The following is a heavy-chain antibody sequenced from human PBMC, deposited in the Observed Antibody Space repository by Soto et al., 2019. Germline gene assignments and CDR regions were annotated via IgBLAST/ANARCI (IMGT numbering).Heavy chain of an antibody. CDR3: AREVPTPYYFDY. V-gene: IGHV4-31*02. Sequence: TLSLTCTVSAGSISSGGYYWSWIRQHPGKGLEWIGYIYYSGSTYYNPSLKSPVTISVDTSKNQFPLKLSSVTAADTAVYYCAREVPTPYYFDYWGQGTLVTVSS. J-gene: IGHJ4*02. CDR1: AGSISSGGYY. CDR2: IYYSGST.